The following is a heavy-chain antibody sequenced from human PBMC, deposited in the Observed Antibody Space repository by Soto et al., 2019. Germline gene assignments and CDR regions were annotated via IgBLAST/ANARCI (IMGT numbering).Heavy chain of an antibody. CDR2: INAGNGNT. V-gene: IGHV1-3*01. CDR3: ARDGAVAGGINFDY. D-gene: IGHD6-19*01. J-gene: IGHJ4*02. Sequence: ASVKVSCKASRYTFSTYAIHWVRQAPGQSLEWMGWINAGNGNTKYSQKFQGRVTTTRDTSANTAYMELSSLRSEDTAVYYCARDGAVAGGINFDYWGQGTLVTVSS. CDR1: RYTFSTYA.